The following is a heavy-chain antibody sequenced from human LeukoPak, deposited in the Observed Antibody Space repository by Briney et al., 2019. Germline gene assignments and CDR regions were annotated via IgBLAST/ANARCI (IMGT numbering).Heavy chain of an antibody. CDR2: IYHSGST. Sequence: PSETLSLTCAVSGGSISSSNWWSWVRQPPGKGLEWIGEIYHSGSTNYNPSLKSRVTISVDKSKNQFSLKLGSVTAADTAVYYCARDGANPLVRFYYFDYWGQGTLVTVSS. CDR1: GGSISSSNW. V-gene: IGHV4-4*02. D-gene: IGHD6-13*01. CDR3: ARDGANPLVRFYYFDY. J-gene: IGHJ4*02.